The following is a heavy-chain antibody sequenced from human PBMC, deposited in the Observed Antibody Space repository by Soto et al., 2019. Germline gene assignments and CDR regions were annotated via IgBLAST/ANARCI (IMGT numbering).Heavy chain of an antibody. V-gene: IGHV3-23*01. CDR3: ARGDRGGSGSPASYYYXGXDV. CDR2: VSAGGDMT. D-gene: IGHD3-10*01. J-gene: IGHJ6*02. Sequence: DVQLLESGGHLVQPGGSLRLSCAASGFTFSSYAMSWVRQAPGKGLEWVSSVSAGGDMTYYSDSVKGRFTISRDNSNNALFLQMNSLRIEDTALYYCARGDRGGSGSPASYYYXGXDVWGQGTTVTVS. CDR1: GFTFSSYA.